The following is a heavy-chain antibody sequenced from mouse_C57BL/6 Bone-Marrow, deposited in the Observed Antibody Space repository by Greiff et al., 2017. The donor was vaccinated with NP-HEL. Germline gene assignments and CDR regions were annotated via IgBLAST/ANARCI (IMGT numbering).Heavy chain of an antibody. CDR3: ASPIYYYGSRGYFDY. Sequence: VQRVESGAELVKPGASVKISCKASGYAFSSYWMNWVKQRPGKGLEWIGQIYPGDGDTNYNGKFKGKATLTADKSSSTAYMQLSSLTSEDSAVYFCASPIYYYGSRGYFDYWGQGTTLTVSS. D-gene: IGHD1-1*01. CDR2: IYPGDGDT. V-gene: IGHV1-80*01. CDR1: GYAFSSYW. J-gene: IGHJ2*01.